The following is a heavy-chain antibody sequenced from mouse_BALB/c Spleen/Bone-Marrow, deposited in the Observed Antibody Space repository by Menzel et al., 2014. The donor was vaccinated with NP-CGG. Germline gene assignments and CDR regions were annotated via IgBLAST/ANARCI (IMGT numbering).Heavy chain of an antibody. Sequence: VQLKDSGGGLVKPGGSLKLSCAASGFTFSDYYMYWVRQTREKRLEWVATISDGGSYTYYPDSVKGRFTISRDNAKNIMYLKMSSLKSDDTAMDYGANYYDNTWFAYWGQGTLVTVSA. J-gene: IGHJ3*01. CDR2: ISDGGSYT. CDR1: GFTFSDYY. CDR3: ANYYDNTWFAY. V-gene: IGHV5-4*02. D-gene: IGHD1-1*01.